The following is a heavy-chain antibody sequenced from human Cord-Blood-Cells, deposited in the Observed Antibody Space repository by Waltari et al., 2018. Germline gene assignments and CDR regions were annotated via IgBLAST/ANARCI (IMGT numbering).Heavy chain of an antibody. CDR1: GGSFSGYY. CDR2: INHSGST. J-gene: IGHJ5*02. CDR3: ARGLPYYYDSSGSRWFDP. Sequence: QVQLQQWGAGLLKPSETLSLTCAVYGGSFSGYYWSWIRQPPGKGLEWIGEINHSGSTNYNPSHKSRVTISVDTSKNQFSLKLSSVTAADTAVYYCARGLPYYYDSSGSRWFDPWGQGTLVTVSS. V-gene: IGHV4-34*01. D-gene: IGHD3-22*01.